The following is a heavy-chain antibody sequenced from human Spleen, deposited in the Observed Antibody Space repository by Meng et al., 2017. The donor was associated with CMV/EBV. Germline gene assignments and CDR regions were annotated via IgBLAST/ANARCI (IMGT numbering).Heavy chain of an antibody. Sequence: GSLRLSCAAYGGSFGGYYWSWIRQPPGKGLEWIGEINRSGTTNYNPSLESRITISVDASKNQFSLKLTSVTAADTALYWCASTRGGLLRSSPHYWDQGSLVTVSS. CDR3: ASTRGGLLRSSPHY. V-gene: IGHV4-34*01. CDR1: GGSFGGYY. CDR2: INRSGTT. J-gene: IGHJ4*02. D-gene: IGHD6-13*01.